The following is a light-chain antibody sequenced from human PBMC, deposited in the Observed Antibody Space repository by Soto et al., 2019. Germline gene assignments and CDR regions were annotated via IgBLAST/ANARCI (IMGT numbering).Light chain of an antibody. V-gene: IGKV4-1*01. J-gene: IGKJ1*01. Sequence: DVVMTQSPDSLAVSLGETATINCRSSQSVLYSPNNKNYLAWYQQKPGQPPKLLVYWASTRESGVPDRFRGSGSGTDFTLTISSLQAEDVALYYCLQYFTTPRTFGQGTKVEIK. CDR3: LQYFTTPRT. CDR1: QSVLYSPNNKNY. CDR2: WAS.